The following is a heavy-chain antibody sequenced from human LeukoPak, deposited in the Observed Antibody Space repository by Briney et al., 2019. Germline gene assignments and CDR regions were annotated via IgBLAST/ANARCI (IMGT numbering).Heavy chain of an antibody. CDR2: ISGYNGNT. D-gene: IGHD3-22*01. V-gene: IGHV1-18*04. Sequence: ASVKVSCKASGYTFTRYGISWVRQAPGQGLEWMGWISGYNGNTNNAQNVQGRLTMTTDTSTSTAYMELKGLRSDDTAVYYCARRSYYSDSRGDDAYDVWGQGTMVTVSS. CDR1: GYTFTRYG. CDR3: ARRSYYSDSRGDDAYDV. J-gene: IGHJ3*01.